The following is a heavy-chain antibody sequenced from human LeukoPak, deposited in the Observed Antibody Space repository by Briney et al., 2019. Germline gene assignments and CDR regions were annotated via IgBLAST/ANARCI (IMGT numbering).Heavy chain of an antibody. V-gene: IGHV3-9*01. CDR2: ISWNSGSI. CDR3: AKDSRYSSGWAAFDI. J-gene: IGHJ3*02. Sequence: GGSLRLSCAASGFTFDDYVMHWVRQAPGKGLEWVSGISWNSGSIAYADSVKGRFTISRDNAKNSLYLQMSSLRAEDTALYYCAKDSRYSSGWAAFDIWGQGTLVTVSS. CDR1: GFTFDDYV. D-gene: IGHD6-19*01.